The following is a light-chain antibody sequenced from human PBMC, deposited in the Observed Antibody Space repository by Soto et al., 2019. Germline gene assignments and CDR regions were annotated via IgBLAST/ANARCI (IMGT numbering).Light chain of an antibody. V-gene: IGKV3-20*01. J-gene: IGKJ2*01. CDR3: QQYGSSPET. CDR2: GAS. CDR1: QSVSSSY. Sequence: EIVLTQSPGTLSLSPGERATLSCRASQSVSSSYVAWYQQKPGQAPRLLIYGASIRATGIPERVSGSGSGTDFTLTISRLEPEDFAVYYCQQYGSSPETFGQGTKLEIK.